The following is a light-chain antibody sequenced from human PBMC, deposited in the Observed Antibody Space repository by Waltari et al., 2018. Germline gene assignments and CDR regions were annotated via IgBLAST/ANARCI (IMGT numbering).Light chain of an antibody. J-gene: IGLJ3*02. Sequence: QLVLTQSPSASASLGASVKLTCTLDSGHSSNIVAWLQQQPEKGPRYLMKINSDGSHTKGDEIPDRCSGSSSGDERYLIISSAQSEDEADYYCQTGGHGTWVFGGGTKLTVL. CDR3: QTGGHGTWV. CDR1: SGHSSNI. V-gene: IGLV4-69*01. CDR2: INSDGSH.